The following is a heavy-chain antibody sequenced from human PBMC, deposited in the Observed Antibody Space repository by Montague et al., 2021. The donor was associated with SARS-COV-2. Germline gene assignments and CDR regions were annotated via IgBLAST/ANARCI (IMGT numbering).Heavy chain of an antibody. Sequence: SLRLSCAASGFTLSDYYMTWIRQAPGKGLEWVSYISDSGYTIYYADSVKGRFTTSRDNAKNSLCLQMNSLRAEDTAMYYCAKDAKAIAYWGQGTLVTVSS. J-gene: IGHJ4*02. V-gene: IGHV3-11*01. CDR1: GFTLSDYY. CDR3: AKDAKAIAY. CDR2: ISDSGYTI. D-gene: IGHD1-26*01.